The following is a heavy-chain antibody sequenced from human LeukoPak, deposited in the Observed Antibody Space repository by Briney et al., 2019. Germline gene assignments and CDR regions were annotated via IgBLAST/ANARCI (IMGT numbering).Heavy chain of an antibody. V-gene: IGHV3-23*01. Sequence: GGSLRLSCATSGFTFNTNAMSWVRQAPGTGLKWVSTIGNTETFYADSVTGRFTISRDNSKNTVYLHMNSLRVEDTAVYYCAKDWIQFNRVFDCFDSWGQGTLVTVSS. CDR3: AKDWIQFNRVFDCFDS. CDR1: GFTFNTNA. CDR2: IGNTET. J-gene: IGHJ4*02. D-gene: IGHD2-21*01.